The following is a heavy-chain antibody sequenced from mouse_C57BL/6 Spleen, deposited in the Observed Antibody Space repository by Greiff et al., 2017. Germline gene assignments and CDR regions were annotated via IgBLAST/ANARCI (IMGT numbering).Heavy chain of an antibody. D-gene: IGHD1-1*01. V-gene: IGHV1-15*01. CDR3: ARNYGSSFAY. Sequence: QVQLQQSGAELVRPGASVTLSCKASGYTFTDYEMHWVKQTPVHGLEWIGAIDPETGGTAYNQKFKGKATLTADKSSSTAYMELRSLQSEDSAVYYCARNYGSSFAYWGQGTLVTVSA. CDR1: GYTFTDYE. CDR2: IDPETGGT. J-gene: IGHJ3*01.